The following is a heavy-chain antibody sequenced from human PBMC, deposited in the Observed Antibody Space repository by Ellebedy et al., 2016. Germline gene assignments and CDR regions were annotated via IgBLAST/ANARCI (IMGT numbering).Heavy chain of an antibody. V-gene: IGHV1-18*01. CDR1: GYTFTSYG. J-gene: IGHJ6*02. Sequence: ASVKVSXXASGYTFTSYGISWVRQAPGQGLEWMGWISAYNGNTNYAQKLQGRVTMTTDTSTSTAYMELRSLRSDDTAVYYCAAGRDYYGSGVLVIGMDVWGQGTTVTVSS. D-gene: IGHD3-10*01. CDR3: AAGRDYYGSGVLVIGMDV. CDR2: ISAYNGNT.